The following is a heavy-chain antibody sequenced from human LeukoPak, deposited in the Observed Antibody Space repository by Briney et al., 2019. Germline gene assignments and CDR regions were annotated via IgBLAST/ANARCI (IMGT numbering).Heavy chain of an antibody. V-gene: IGHV3-53*01. CDR2: IYNGGST. CDR3: ARDWNPDSSGYYLGWFDP. Sequence: PGGSLRLSCAASGFTVSSNYMSWVRQAPGKGLEWVSVIYNGGSTYYADSVKGRFTISRDNSKNTLYLQMNSLRAEDTAVYYCARDWNPDSSGYYLGWFDPWGQGTLVTVSS. J-gene: IGHJ5*02. CDR1: GFTVSSNY. D-gene: IGHD3-22*01.